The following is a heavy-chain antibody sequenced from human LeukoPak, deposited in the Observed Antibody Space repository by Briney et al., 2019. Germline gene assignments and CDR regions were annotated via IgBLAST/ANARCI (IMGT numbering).Heavy chain of an antibody. Sequence: GGSLRLSCTASGFTFRDYAMSWVRQAPGKGLEWVGFIRGKAYGGTTEYAASVKGRFTISRDDPKSIAYLQMNSLRTEDTAVYYCIRVKGLVLYNWFDPWGQGTLVTVSS. CDR1: GFTFRDYA. D-gene: IGHD2/OR15-2a*01. CDR3: IRVKGLVLYNWFDP. V-gene: IGHV3-49*04. CDR2: IRGKAYGGTT. J-gene: IGHJ5*02.